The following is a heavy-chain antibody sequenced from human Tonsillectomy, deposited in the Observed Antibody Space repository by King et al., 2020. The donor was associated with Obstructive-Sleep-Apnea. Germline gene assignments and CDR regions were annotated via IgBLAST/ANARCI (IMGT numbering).Heavy chain of an antibody. CDR3: AKGGPISVAPWFYYGMDV. J-gene: IGHJ6*02. Sequence: DVQLVESGGGLVQPGGSLRLSCAASEFTFSTFAMSWVRQAPGKGLQWVSTIGGSGSGGRTYYADSVKGRFTISRDNSKNSLYLQMNTLRTEDTAIYYCAKGGPISVAPWFYYGMDVWGQGNTVTVSS. V-gene: IGHV3-23*04. CDR2: IGGSGSGGRT. D-gene: IGHD6-19*01. CDR1: EFTFSTFA.